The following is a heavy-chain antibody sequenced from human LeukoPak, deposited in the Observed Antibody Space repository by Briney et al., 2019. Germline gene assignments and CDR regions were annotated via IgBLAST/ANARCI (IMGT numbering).Heavy chain of an antibody. D-gene: IGHD6-19*01. Sequence: ASVKVSCKASGDTFSSYAISWVRQAPGQGLEWMGGIIPIFGTGNYAQKFQGRVTITADDSTTTAYMELSSLTYEDTAVYYCARGGSGWSFDSWGQGTLVTVSS. CDR1: GDTFSSYA. CDR3: ARGGSGWSFDS. J-gene: IGHJ4*02. V-gene: IGHV1-69*13. CDR2: IIPIFGTG.